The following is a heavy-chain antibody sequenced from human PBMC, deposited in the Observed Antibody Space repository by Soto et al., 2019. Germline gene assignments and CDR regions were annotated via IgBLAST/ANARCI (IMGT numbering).Heavy chain of an antibody. CDR2: TYKSATT. CDR3: DIWLYCLTGRCFPNWVAS. D-gene: IGHD7-27*01. V-gene: IGHV4-30-4*01. J-gene: IGHJ1*01. Sequence: TLPLTYSGSGDSISNLDYFWSWIRQPPGQALEYIGYTYKSATTYYNPSFESRVAISVDTSKSQFSLNVTSVTAADTAVYFCDIWLYCLTGRCFPNWVASWGQGALVIVS. CDR1: GDSISNLDYF.